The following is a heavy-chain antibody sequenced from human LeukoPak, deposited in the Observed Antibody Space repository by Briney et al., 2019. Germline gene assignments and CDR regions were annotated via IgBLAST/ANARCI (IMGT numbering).Heavy chain of an antibody. Sequence: KTSETLSLTCAVYGGSFSGYYWSWIRQPPGKGLEWIGEINHSGSTNYNPSLKSRVTISVDTSKNQFSLKLSSVTAADTAVYYCARGIYGDYEYYYYYYMDVWGKGTTVTVSS. CDR3: ARGIYGDYEYYYYYYMDV. CDR2: INHSGST. J-gene: IGHJ6*03. D-gene: IGHD4-17*01. CDR1: GGSFSGYY. V-gene: IGHV4-34*01.